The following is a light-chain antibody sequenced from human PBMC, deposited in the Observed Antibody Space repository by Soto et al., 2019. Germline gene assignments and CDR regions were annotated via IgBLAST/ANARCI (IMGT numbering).Light chain of an antibody. V-gene: IGKV4-1*01. CDR3: QQYYSVPRT. Sequence: DIVMTQSPDSLAVSLGERATINCKSSQSVLYSSNNKEYIAWYQQKPGQSPKLLIHWASTRESGVPDRFSGSGSGTDFTLAISSLQAEDVAVYFCQQYYSVPRTFGQGTKVEI. CDR1: QSVLYSSNNKEY. CDR2: WAS. J-gene: IGKJ1*01.